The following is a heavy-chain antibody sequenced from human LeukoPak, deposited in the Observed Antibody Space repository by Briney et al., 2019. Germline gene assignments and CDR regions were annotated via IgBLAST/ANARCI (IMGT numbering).Heavy chain of an antibody. CDR3: ARGSGDLLY. V-gene: IGHV7-4-1*01. J-gene: IGHJ4*02. D-gene: IGHD3-10*01. CDR1: GYTFKKFA. CDR2: VSANTGTP. Sequence: GASVKVSCKASGYTFKKFAMNWVRQVPGQGLEWMGWVSANTGTPIYAQGFTGRFVFSLDTSVSTAYLQIDSLKSEDTAIYYCARGSGDLLYWGQGTLVTVSS.